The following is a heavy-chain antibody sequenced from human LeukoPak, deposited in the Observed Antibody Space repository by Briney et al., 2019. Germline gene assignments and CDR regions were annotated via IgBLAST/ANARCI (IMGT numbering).Heavy chain of an antibody. Sequence: GGSLRLSCAASGFTFDDYGMNWVRQPPGKGLEGVSGINWNGGSAGYADSVKGRFTISRDNAKNSLYLQMNSLRADDTAFYYCASSRTLYYYYYMDVWGKGTTVIVAS. CDR2: INWNGGSA. V-gene: IGHV3-20*04. D-gene: IGHD2-2*01. CDR3: ASSRTLYYYYYMDV. CDR1: GFTFDDYG. J-gene: IGHJ6*03.